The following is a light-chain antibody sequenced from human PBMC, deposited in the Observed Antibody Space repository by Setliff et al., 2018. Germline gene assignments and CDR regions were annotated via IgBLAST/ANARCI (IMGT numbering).Light chain of an antibody. CDR3: SSYAGTNNPYV. Sequence: SALAQPPSASGSPGQSLTISCTGTSNDVGAYNYVSWYQQHPGKAPKLMIYEISKRPSGVPDRFSGSKSGNTASLTVSGLQAEDEADYYCSSYAGTNNPYVFGSGTKVTVL. J-gene: IGLJ1*01. CDR1: SNDVGAYNY. CDR2: EIS. V-gene: IGLV2-8*01.